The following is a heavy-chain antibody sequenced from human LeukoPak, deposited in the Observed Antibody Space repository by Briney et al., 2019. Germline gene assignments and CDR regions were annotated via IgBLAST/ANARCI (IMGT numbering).Heavy chain of an antibody. J-gene: IGHJ4*02. Sequence: GGSLRLSCAASGFTFSSYSINWVRQAPGKGLEWVSSISSSSSYMYYADSVKGRFTISRDNAKNSLYLQMNSLGAEDTAVYYCVASFDYWGQGTLVTVSS. CDR1: GFTFSSYS. V-gene: IGHV3-21*01. CDR2: ISSSSSYM. CDR3: VASFDY.